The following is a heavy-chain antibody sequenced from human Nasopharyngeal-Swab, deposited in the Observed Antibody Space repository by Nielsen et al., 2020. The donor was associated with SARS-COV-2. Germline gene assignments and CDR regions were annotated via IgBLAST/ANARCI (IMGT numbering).Heavy chain of an antibody. Sequence: SETLSLTCTVSGGSISSGGYYWSWIRQHPGKGLEWIGYIYYSGSTYYNPSLKSRVTISVDTSKNQFSLKLSSVTAADTAVYYCARDSPTYDILTGYYGSYYFDYWGQGTLVTVSS. V-gene: IGHV4-30-4*08. CDR1: GGSISSGGYY. J-gene: IGHJ4*02. CDR2: IYYSGST. D-gene: IGHD3-9*01. CDR3: ARDSPTYDILTGYYGSYYFDY.